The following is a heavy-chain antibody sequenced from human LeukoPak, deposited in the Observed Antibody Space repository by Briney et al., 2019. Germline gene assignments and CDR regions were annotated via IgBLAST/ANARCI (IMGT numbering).Heavy chain of an antibody. Sequence: PGRSLRLSCAASGFTFSSYGMHWVRQAPGKGLEWVAVIWYDGSNKYYADSVKGRFTISRDNSKNTLYLQMNSLRAEDTAVYYCARDLTADYGMDVWGQGTTVTVSS. CDR1: GFTFSSYG. CDR3: ARDLTADYGMDV. V-gene: IGHV3-33*01. CDR2: IWYDGSNK. J-gene: IGHJ6*02.